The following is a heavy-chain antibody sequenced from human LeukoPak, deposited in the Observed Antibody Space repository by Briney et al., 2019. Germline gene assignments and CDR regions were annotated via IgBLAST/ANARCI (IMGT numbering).Heavy chain of an antibody. CDR2: IWYDGSNK. D-gene: IGHD1-26*01. Sequence: GGSLRLSCAASGFTFSSYGMHWVRQAPGKGLEQVAVIWYDGSNKYYADSVKGRFTISRDNSKNTLYLQMNSLRAEDTAVYYCASGYSGSYWDYFDYWGQGTLVTVSS. V-gene: IGHV3-33*01. J-gene: IGHJ4*02. CDR1: GFTFSSYG. CDR3: ASGYSGSYWDYFDY.